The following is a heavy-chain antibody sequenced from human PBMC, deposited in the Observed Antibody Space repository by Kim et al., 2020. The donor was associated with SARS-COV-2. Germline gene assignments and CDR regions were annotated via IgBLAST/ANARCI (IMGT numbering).Heavy chain of an antibody. CDR1: GYTFTGYY. J-gene: IGHJ6*03. V-gene: IGHV1-2*06. CDR3: ARAAWGSGRGGYYMDV. Sequence: ASVKVSCKASGYTFTGYYMHWVRQAPGQGLEWMGRINPNSGGTNYAQKFQGRVTMTRDTSICTAYMELSRLRSDDTAVYYCARAAWGSGRGGYYMDVWGKGTTVTVSS. D-gene: IGHD6-19*01. CDR2: INPNSGGT.